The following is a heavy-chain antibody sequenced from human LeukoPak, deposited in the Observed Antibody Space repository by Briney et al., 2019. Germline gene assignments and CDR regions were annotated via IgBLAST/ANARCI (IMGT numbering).Heavy chain of an antibody. V-gene: IGHV3-48*03. Sequence: PGGSLRLSCAASGFTFSSYEMNWVRQAPGKGLEWVSYISSSGSTIYYADSVKGRFTISRDNSKNTLYFQMNSLRAEDTAVYYCARHKKMVYLLPRGGYFDYWGQGTLVTVSS. J-gene: IGHJ4*02. CDR3: ARHKKMVYLLPRGGYFDY. D-gene: IGHD5-24*01. CDR2: ISSSGSTI. CDR1: GFTFSSYE.